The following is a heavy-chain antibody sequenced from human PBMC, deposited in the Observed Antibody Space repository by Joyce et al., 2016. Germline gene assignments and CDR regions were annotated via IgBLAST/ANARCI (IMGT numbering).Heavy chain of an antibody. CDR2: ISSDSTYI. CDR1: GFTFSTSS. J-gene: IGHJ6*02. Sequence: EVQLVESGGGLVKPGGSLRISCAASGFTFSTSSMSWFRRATGKGLEWVSAISSDSTYIVYADSVKGRFTVSRDNAKNSLYLQMNSLRAEDTAVFFCARGGIVYDYSMDLWGQGTTVTVSS. D-gene: IGHD3-22*01. CDR3: ARGGIVYDYSMDL. V-gene: IGHV3-21*02.